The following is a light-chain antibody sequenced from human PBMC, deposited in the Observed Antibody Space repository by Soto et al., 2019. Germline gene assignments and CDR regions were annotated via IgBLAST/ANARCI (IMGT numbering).Light chain of an antibody. CDR3: QQYNSYST. CDR2: DAS. J-gene: IGKJ1*01. Sequence: DIQMTQSPSTLSASVGDRVTITCRASQSISTWLAWYQQKPGKAPKLLIYDASSLESGVQSRFSGSGSGTEFTLTISSLQPEDFASYYCQQYNSYSTFGQGTKVDIK. CDR1: QSISTW. V-gene: IGKV1-5*01.